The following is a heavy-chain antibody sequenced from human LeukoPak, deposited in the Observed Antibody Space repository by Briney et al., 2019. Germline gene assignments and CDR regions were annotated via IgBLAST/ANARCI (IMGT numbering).Heavy chain of an antibody. CDR2: IHYSGST. D-gene: IGHD1-7*01. CDR1: GGSISSGGYY. Sequence: SQTLSLTCTVSGGSISSGGYYWSWIRQHPGKGLEWIGYIHYSGSTYYNPSLKSRVTISVDTSKNQFSLKLSSVTAADTAVYYCARTGTPSDNWFDPWGQGTLVTVSS. V-gene: IGHV4-31*03. J-gene: IGHJ5*02. CDR3: ARTGTPSDNWFDP.